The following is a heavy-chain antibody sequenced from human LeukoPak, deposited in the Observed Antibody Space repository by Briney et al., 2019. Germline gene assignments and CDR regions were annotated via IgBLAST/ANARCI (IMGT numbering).Heavy chain of an antibody. CDR1: GFTFSSYG. J-gene: IGHJ3*02. CDR2: IWYDGSNK. V-gene: IGHV3-33*08. D-gene: IGHD3-22*01. Sequence: PGGSLRLSCAASGFTFSSYGMHWVRQAPGKGLEWVAVIWYDGSNKYYADSVKGRFTISRDNSKNTLYLQMNSLRAEDTAVYYCAIPLLLPRAFDIWGQGTMVTVSS. CDR3: AIPLLLPRAFDI.